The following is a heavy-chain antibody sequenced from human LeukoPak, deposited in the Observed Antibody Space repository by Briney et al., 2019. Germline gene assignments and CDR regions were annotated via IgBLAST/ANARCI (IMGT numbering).Heavy chain of an antibody. J-gene: IGHJ4*02. CDR2: ISSSSSYI. CDR3: ARDSRHDYGDYDPEGYFDY. Sequence: GGSLRLSCAASGFTFSCYSMNWVRQAPGKGLEWVSSISSSSSYIYYADSVKGRFTISRDNAKNSLYLQMNSLRAEDTAVYYCARDSRHDYGDYDPEGYFDYWGQGTLVTVSS. D-gene: IGHD4-17*01. V-gene: IGHV3-21*01. CDR1: GFTFSCYS.